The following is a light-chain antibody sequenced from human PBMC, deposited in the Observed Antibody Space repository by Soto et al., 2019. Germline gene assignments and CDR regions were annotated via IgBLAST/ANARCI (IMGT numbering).Light chain of an antibody. V-gene: IGLV2-14*01. Sequence: QSALTQPASVFGSPGQSITISCTGTSSDVGGYNYVSWYQQHPGKAPKLMIYEVSNRPSGVSNRFSGSKSGNTASLTISGLQAEDEADYYCSSYTSSSTFGVFGGGTKLTVL. J-gene: IGLJ3*02. CDR3: SSYTSSSTFGV. CDR1: SSDVGGYNY. CDR2: EVS.